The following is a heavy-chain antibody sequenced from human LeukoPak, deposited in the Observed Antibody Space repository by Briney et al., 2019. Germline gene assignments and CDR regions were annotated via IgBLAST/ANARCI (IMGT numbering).Heavy chain of an antibody. V-gene: IGHV5-51*01. Sequence: PGESLKISCKGSGYSFTSYWIGWVRQMPGKGQGWMGIIYPGDSATRYSPCFQGQVTISADKSISTAYLQWSSLKASDTAMYYCARQWLAVDYWGQGTLVTVSS. CDR3: ARQWLAVDY. CDR1: GYSFTSYW. CDR2: IYPGDSAT. D-gene: IGHD6-19*01. J-gene: IGHJ4*02.